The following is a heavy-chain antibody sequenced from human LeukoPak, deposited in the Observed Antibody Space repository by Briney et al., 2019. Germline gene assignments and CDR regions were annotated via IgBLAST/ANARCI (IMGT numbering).Heavy chain of an antibody. V-gene: IGHV4-61*02. J-gene: IGHJ3*02. CDR3: GAGAPMVRGVISPGVAFDI. Sequence: SETLSLTCTVSGGSISSSSYYWSWIRQPAGKGLEWIGRIYTSGSTNYNPSLKSRVTMSVDTSKNQFSLKLSSVTAADTAVYYCGAGAPMVRGVISPGVAFDIWGKGQWSPSLQ. D-gene: IGHD3-10*01. CDR1: GGSISSSSYY. CDR2: IYTSGST.